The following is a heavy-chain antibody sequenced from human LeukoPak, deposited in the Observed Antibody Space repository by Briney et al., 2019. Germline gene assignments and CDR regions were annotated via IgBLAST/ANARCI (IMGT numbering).Heavy chain of an antibody. CDR1: GFTFSSYA. D-gene: IGHD3-10*01. V-gene: IGHV3-23*01. Sequence: PGGSLRLSCAASGFTFSSYAITWGRQSPGKGLEGCSAISGSGGVTDYADSVTGRFSISRDNSKNTLYLQMNSLGAEDTAVYYCASPVFYSGGAFDIWGQGTMVTVSS. J-gene: IGHJ3*02. CDR2: ISGSGGVT. CDR3: ASPVFYSGGAFDI.